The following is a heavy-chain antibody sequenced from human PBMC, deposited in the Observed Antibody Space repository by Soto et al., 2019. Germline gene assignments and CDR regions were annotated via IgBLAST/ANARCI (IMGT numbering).Heavy chain of an antibody. CDR1: GYTFTTSG. J-gene: IGHJ6*02. CDR3: ARQGSWPYYYYGLDV. V-gene: IGHV1-18*01. CDR2: ISTYNGDA. Sequence: GPEVRKPGASVKVSCEASGYTFTTSGISWVRQVPGQGLEWMGWISTYNGDANSAQNFQGRVLMTADTSTGTAYMELMSLKSDDTAVYYCARQGSWPYYYYGLDVWGQGTIVTVSS. D-gene: IGHD1-26*01.